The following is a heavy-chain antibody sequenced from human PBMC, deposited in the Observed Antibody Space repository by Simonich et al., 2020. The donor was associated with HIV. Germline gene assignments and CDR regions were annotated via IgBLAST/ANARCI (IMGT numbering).Heavy chain of an antibody. Sequence: QVQLQQWGAGLLKPSETLSLTCAVYGGSFSGYYWSWIRRPPGKGQEWIGEINHSGRTNYNTSLKSRVTISVDTSKNQFSLKLSSVTAADTAVYYCARRHPTTVTTPYFDYWGQGTLVTVSS. CDR3: ARRHPTTVTTPYFDY. CDR1: GGSFSGYY. CDR2: INHSGRT. V-gene: IGHV4-34*01. D-gene: IGHD4-17*01. J-gene: IGHJ4*02.